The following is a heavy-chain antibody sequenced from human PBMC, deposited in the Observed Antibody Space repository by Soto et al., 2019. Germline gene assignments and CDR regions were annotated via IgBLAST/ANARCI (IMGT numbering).Heavy chain of an antibody. V-gene: IGHV3-30*18. Sequence: QVQLVESGGGVVQPGRSLRLSCAASGFTFSSYGMHWVRQAPGKGLEWVAVISYDGSNKYYADSVKGRFTISRDNSKNTLYLQMNSLRAEDTAVYYCAKVRAYSSGAWGHGTLVTVSS. D-gene: IGHD5-12*01. CDR2: ISYDGSNK. CDR1: GFTFSSYG. CDR3: AKVRAYSSGA. J-gene: IGHJ5*01.